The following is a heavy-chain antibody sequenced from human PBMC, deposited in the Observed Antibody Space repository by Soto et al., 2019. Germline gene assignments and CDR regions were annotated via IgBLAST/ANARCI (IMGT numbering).Heavy chain of an antibody. Sequence: PGESLKISCKGSGYSFTSYWISWVRQMPGKGLEWMGRIDPSDSYTNYSPSFQGHVTISADKSISTAYLQWSSLKASDTAMYYCARIIVVVPAANPLYYYYGTDVWGQGTTVTVS. CDR1: GYSFTSYW. CDR2: IDPSDSYT. CDR3: ARIIVVVPAANPLYYYYGTDV. D-gene: IGHD2-2*01. J-gene: IGHJ6*02. V-gene: IGHV5-10-1*01.